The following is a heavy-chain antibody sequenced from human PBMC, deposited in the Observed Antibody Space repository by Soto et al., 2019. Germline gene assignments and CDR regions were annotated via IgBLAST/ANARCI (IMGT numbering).Heavy chain of an antibody. Sequence: GESLKISCAASGFTFSGSAMHWVRQASGKGLEWVGRIRSKANSYATAYAASVKGGFTISRDDSKNTAYLQMNSLKTEDTAVYYCTRHLWVELDMDVWGQGTTVTVSS. D-gene: IGHD1-7*01. J-gene: IGHJ6*02. CDR1: GFTFSGSA. CDR2: IRSKANSYAT. CDR3: TRHLWVELDMDV. V-gene: IGHV3-73*01.